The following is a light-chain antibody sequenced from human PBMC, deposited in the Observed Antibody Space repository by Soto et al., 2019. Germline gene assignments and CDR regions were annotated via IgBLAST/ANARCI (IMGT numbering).Light chain of an antibody. CDR3: QQYYSYPRT. CDR2: AAS. V-gene: IGKV1-8*01. Sequence: AIRMTQSPSSLSASTGDRVTITGRARKGISSYLAWYQQKPGKAPKLLIYAASTLQSGVPSRFSGSGSGTDFTLTISCLQSEDFATYYCQQYYSYPRTFGQGTKVEIK. CDR1: KGISSY. J-gene: IGKJ1*01.